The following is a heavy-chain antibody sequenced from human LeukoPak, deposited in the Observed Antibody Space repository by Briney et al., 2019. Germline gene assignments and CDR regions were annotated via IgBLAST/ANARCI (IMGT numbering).Heavy chain of an antibody. CDR3: ARLPHRLPDHAFDI. Sequence: SETLSLTCTVSGGSISSSSYYWGWIRQPPGRGLEWIGYIYYSGSTNYNPSLKSRVTISVDTSKNQFSLKLSSVTAADTAVYYCARLPHRLPDHAFDIWGQGTMVTVSS. CDR1: GGSISSSSYY. V-gene: IGHV4-61*05. CDR2: IYYSGST. J-gene: IGHJ3*02.